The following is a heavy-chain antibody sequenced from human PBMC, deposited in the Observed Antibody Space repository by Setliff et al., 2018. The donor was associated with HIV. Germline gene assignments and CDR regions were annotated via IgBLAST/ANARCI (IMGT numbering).Heavy chain of an antibody. V-gene: IGHV4-34*01. CDR1: GGSFSGHY. CDR2: INHSGST. J-gene: IGHJ5*02. CDR3: ARVRIRFDP. Sequence: SETLSLTCAVYGGSFSGHYWSWIRQPPGKGLEWIGEINHSGSTNYNPSLKSRVTISVDTSKNQFSLKLTSVTAADTAIYYCARVRIRFDPWGQGTLVTVSS. D-gene: IGHD4-17*01.